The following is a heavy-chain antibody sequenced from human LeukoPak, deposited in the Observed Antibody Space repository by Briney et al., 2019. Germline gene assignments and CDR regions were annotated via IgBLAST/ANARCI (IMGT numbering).Heavy chain of an antibody. J-gene: IGHJ4*02. CDR3: ARGSDYDSWSGYLHDY. CDR1: GFTFGDYA. V-gene: IGHV3-49*04. CDR2: IRTKAYGGTT. D-gene: IGHD3-3*01. Sequence: GGSLRLSCTASGFTFGDYAMSWVRQAPGKGLEWVGFIRTKAYGGTTEDAASVKGRFTISRDDSKSIAYLQMNSLKAEDTAVYYCARGSDYDSWSGYLHDYWGQGTLVTVSS.